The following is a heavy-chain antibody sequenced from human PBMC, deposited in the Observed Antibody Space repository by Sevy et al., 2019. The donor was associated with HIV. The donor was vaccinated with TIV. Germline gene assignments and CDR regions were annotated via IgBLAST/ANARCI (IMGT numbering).Heavy chain of an antibody. J-gene: IGHJ4*02. CDR2: ISSSSSTI. CDR1: GFMFSSYD. V-gene: IGHV3-48*01. CDR3: ARDLPPSSNTVEHFDY. D-gene: IGHD4-17*01. Sequence: GGSLRLSCAASGFMFSSYDMNWVRQAPGKGLEWILYISSSSSTIYYADSVKGRFTISRDNTKNLLYLQMNSLRTDDTAVYDCARDLPPSSNTVEHFDYWGPGTLVTVSS.